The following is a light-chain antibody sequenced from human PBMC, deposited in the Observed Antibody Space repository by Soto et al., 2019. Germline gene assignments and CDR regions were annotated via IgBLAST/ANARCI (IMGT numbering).Light chain of an antibody. CDR3: CAYAGSNYFVV. CDR1: SSDVGGYNY. V-gene: IGLV2-8*01. J-gene: IGLJ2*01. Sequence: QSALTQPPSASGSPGQSVTISCTGTSSDVGGYNYVSWYQQHPGKAPKLMIYEVSKRPSGVPDRFSGSKSGNTASLAVSGLQAEDEADYYCCAYAGSNYFVVFGGGTKLTVL. CDR2: EVS.